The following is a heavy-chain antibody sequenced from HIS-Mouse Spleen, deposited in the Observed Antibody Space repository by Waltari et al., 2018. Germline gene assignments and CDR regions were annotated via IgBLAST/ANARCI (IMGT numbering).Heavy chain of an antibody. Sequence: QVQLVQSGAEVKKPGASVKVSCKASGYTFTSYDINWVRQATGQGLGWMGWMNPNSRNTGYAQKFQGRVTMTRNTSISTAYRELSSLRSEDTAVYYCARGHDYSNYFDYWGQGTLVTVSS. J-gene: IGHJ4*02. D-gene: IGHD4-4*01. CDR3: ARGHDYSNYFDY. CDR2: MNPNSRNT. CDR1: GYTFTSYD. V-gene: IGHV1-8*01.